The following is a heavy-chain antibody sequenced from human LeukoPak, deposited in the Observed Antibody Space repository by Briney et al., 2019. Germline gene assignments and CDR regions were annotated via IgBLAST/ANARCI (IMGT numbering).Heavy chain of an antibody. J-gene: IGHJ4*02. CDR1: GFTFSRYE. CDR2: ISASTTTT. CDR3: AKATDTYGYLFDQ. V-gene: IGHV3-48*03. D-gene: IGHD5-18*01. Sequence: GGSLRLSCAASGFTFSRYEMNWVRQAPGKGLEWVSYISASTTTTYYEDSVKGRFTISRDNAKNSLHLQMSSLRDEDTAIYYCAKATDTYGYLFDQWGQGTLVTASS.